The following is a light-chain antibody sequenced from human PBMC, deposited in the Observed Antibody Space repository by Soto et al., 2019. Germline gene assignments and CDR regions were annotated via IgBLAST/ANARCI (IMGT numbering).Light chain of an antibody. J-gene: IGKJ1*01. CDR1: ENISNY. CDR2: GAS. V-gene: IGKV1-39*01. CDR3: QQSYTTPWT. Sequence: EIQMTQSPSSLSASVGDRVTITCRASENISNYLNWFQQKPGKAPKLLMYGASKLHIGLPSRFSGSGSGTEFTLTISGLQPEDFVSYSCQQSYTTPWTFGQGTRVEVK.